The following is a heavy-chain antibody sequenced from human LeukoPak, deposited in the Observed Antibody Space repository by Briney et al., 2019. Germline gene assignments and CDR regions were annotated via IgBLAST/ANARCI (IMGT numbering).Heavy chain of an antibody. CDR3: ARHSGTYYADFDS. CDR1: GDSISSSNYY. CDR2: IYYTGSA. J-gene: IGHJ4*02. V-gene: IGHV4-39*01. D-gene: IGHD1-26*01. Sequence: KPSETLSLTCTVSGDSISSSNYYWGWIRQPPGKGLEWIGYIYYTGSAYYNPSLKSRVTLSVDTSKSHFSLKLSCVTAADTAVYYCARHSGTYYADFDSWGQGTLVTVSS.